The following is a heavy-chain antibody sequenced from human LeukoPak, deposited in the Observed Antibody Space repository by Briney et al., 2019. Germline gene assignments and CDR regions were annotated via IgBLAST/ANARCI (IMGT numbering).Heavy chain of an antibody. CDR2: IYPADSYT. D-gene: IGHD1-14*01. Sequence: GESLKISCQVSGYSFTNYWIGWVRQMPGKGLESMGIIYPADSYTNYSPSFQGHVTISADKSISTAYLQWSSLKASDTAMYYCARQVYKHRIDYWGQGTLVTVSS. CDR3: ARQVYKHRIDY. CDR1: GYSFTNYW. J-gene: IGHJ4*02. V-gene: IGHV5-51*01.